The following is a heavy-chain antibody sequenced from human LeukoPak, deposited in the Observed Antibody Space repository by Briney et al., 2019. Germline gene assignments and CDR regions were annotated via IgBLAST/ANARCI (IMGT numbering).Heavy chain of an antibody. CDR2: INQDGSEK. D-gene: IGHD6-13*01. Sequence: GGSLRLSCAASEFTFSGYWMNWVRQAPGKGPEWVANINQDGSEKHYVDSVKGRFTISRDNAKNSLFLQMNSLRVEDTAVFYCAGGGFVGAADYWGQGTLVTVSS. CDR1: EFTFSGYW. V-gene: IGHV3-7*01. J-gene: IGHJ4*02. CDR3: AGGGFVGAADY.